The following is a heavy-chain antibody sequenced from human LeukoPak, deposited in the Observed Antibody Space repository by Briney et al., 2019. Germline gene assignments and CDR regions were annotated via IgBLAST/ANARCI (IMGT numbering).Heavy chain of an antibody. D-gene: IGHD5-18*01. Sequence: WIRQPPGKGLEWIGSIYYSGSTYYNPSLKSRVTISVDTSKNQFSLKLSSVTAADTAVYYCARQSVSYGLLHWIDPWGQGTLVTVSS. CDR2: IYYSGST. V-gene: IGHV4-39*01. J-gene: IGHJ5*02. CDR3: ARQSVSYGLLHWIDP.